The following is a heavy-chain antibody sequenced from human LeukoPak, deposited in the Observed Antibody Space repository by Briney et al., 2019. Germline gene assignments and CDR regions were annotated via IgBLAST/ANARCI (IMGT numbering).Heavy chain of an antibody. CDR1: GFTFSSYA. CDR3: AKPQSLSGYSYGYGSLAPDY. Sequence: GGSLKLSCAASGFTFSSYAMSWVRQAPGKGLEWVSAISGSGGSTYYADSVKGRFTISRDNSKNTLYLQMNSLRAEDTAVYYCAKPQSLSGYSYGYGSLAPDYWGQGTLVTVSS. CDR2: ISGSGGST. V-gene: IGHV3-23*01. J-gene: IGHJ4*02. D-gene: IGHD5-18*01.